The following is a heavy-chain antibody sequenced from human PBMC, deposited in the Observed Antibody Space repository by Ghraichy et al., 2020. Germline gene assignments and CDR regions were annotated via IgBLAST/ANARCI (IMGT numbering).Heavy chain of an antibody. CDR2: ISGSGGST. J-gene: IGHJ4*02. D-gene: IGHD1-14*01. Sequence: GESLNISCAASGFTFSSYAMSWVRQAPGKGLEWVSAISGSGGSTYYADSVKGRFTISRDNSKNTLYLQMNSLRAEDTAVYYCATEPARSSRPDLEDYFDYWGQGTLVTVSS. CDR3: ATEPARSSRPDLEDYFDY. CDR1: GFTFSSYA. V-gene: IGHV3-23*01.